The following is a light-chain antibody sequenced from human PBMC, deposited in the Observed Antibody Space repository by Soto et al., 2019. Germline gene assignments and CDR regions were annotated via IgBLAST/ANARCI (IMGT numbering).Light chain of an antibody. CDR1: SSDVGVYNY. CDR3: SSFTSADTFV. CDR2: EVS. Sequence: QSALTQPASVSGSAGQSIAISCTGTSSDVGVYNYVSWYQQHPGKAPKLLLSEVSKRPSGVSDRFSGSKSGNTAYLTISGLQTQDEADYYCSSFTSADTFVFGTGTKVTV. J-gene: IGLJ1*01. V-gene: IGLV2-14*01.